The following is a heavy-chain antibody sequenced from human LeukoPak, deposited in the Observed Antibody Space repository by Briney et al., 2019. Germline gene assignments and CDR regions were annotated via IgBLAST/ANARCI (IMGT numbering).Heavy chain of an antibody. J-gene: IGHJ5*02. CDR3: ARDYGDYVNWFDP. Sequence: GGSLRLSCAASGFTFSSYWMHRVRQAPGKGLVWVSRINSDGSSTSYADPVKGRFTISRDNAKNTLYLQMNSLRAEDTAVYYCARDYGDYVNWFDPWGQGTLVTVSS. CDR2: INSDGSST. V-gene: IGHV3-74*01. CDR1: GFTFSSYW. D-gene: IGHD4-17*01.